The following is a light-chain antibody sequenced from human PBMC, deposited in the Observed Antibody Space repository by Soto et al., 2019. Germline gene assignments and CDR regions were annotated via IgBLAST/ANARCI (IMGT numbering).Light chain of an antibody. J-gene: IGLJ1*01. CDR1: SRDVGGYNY. Sequence: QSVLTQPASVSGSPGQSIAISCTGTSRDVGGYNYVSWYQQHPGKAPKLMVYDVSNRPSGVSNRFSGSRSGNTASLTISGLQADDEADYYCSSYTSSSTYVFGTGTKVTV. CDR2: DVS. V-gene: IGLV2-14*01. CDR3: SSYTSSSTYV.